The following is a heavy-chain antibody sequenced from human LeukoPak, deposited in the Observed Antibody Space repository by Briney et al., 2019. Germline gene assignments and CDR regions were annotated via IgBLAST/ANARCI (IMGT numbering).Heavy chain of an antibody. V-gene: IGHV1-18*04. Sequence: ASVKVSCKASGYSFTSYGISWVRQAPGQGLEWMGWISAYNGNTNYAQKLQGRVTMTTDTSTSTAYMELRSLRSDDTAVYYCARDCSSTSCYYPFDYWGHGTLVTVSS. J-gene: IGHJ4*01. CDR3: ARDCSSTSCYYPFDY. D-gene: IGHD2-2*01. CDR1: GYSFTSYG. CDR2: ISAYNGNT.